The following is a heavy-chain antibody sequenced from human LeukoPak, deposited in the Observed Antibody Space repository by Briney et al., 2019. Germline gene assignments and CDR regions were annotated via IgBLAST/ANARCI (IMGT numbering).Heavy chain of an antibody. CDR2: IYSAGNT. CDR1: GFTVSSNY. V-gene: IGHV3-53*04. CDR3: ARGGTPGYSSGRIDY. D-gene: IGHD6-19*01. J-gene: IGHJ4*02. Sequence: GGSLRLSCVASGFTVSSNYMSWVRQAPGKGLEWVSVIYSAGNTYYADSVKGRFTFSRHNSENTLYLHMNSLRVEDTAVYFCARGGTPGYSSGRIDYWGQGTLVTVSS.